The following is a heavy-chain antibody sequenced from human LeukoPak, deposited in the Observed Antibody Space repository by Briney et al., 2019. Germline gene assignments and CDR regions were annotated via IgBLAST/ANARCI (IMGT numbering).Heavy chain of an antibody. CDR1: GFTFSSYA. Sequence: PGGSLRLSCAASGFTFSSYAMSWVRQASGKGLEWVSAISGSGGSTYYADSVKGRFTISRDNSKNTLYLQMNSLRAEDTAVYYCAKVSSSWYQSSHFDYWGQGTLVTVSS. D-gene: IGHD6-13*01. J-gene: IGHJ4*02. CDR2: ISGSGGST. CDR3: AKVSSSWYQSSHFDY. V-gene: IGHV3-23*01.